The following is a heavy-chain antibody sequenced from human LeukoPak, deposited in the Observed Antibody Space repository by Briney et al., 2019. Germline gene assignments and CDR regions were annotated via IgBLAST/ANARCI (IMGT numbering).Heavy chain of an antibody. CDR3: AKDRGRWFGRHWFDP. CDR2: ISSGGST. V-gene: IGHV3-23*01. Sequence: GGSLRLSCAASGFTFSSYEMNWVRQAPGKGLEWVSYISSGGSTYYADSVKGRFTISRDNSKNTLYLQMNSLRAEDTAVYYCAKDRGRWFGRHWFDPWGQGTLVTVSS. CDR1: GFTFSSYE. J-gene: IGHJ5*02. D-gene: IGHD3-10*01.